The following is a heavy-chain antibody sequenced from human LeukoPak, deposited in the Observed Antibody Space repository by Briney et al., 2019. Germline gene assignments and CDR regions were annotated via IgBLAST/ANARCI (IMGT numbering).Heavy chain of an antibody. CDR2: IYHSGST. J-gene: IGHJ4*02. Sequence: SETLSLTCAVSGGSISSSNWWSWVRQPPGKGLEWVGVIYHSGSTNYNPSVKSRVTISVDKSKNQFYLKLSSVTAADTAVYYCARAGRAVAGTLDYWGQGTLVTVSS. CDR1: GGSISSSNW. D-gene: IGHD6-19*01. V-gene: IGHV4-4*02. CDR3: ARAGRAVAGTLDY.